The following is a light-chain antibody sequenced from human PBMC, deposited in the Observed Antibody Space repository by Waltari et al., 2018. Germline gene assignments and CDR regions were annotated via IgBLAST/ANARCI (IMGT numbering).Light chain of an antibody. V-gene: IGLV5-45*01. Sequence: QAVLTQPTSLSASPGASASLTCTLRSGINVGTYRIYWYQQKPRSPPQSLLRYKSHSDTQQGSGVPSRFSGSKDASANAGIFLISGLQSEDEADYCCMIWHSSAWVFGGGTKLTVL. CDR1: SGINVGTYR. CDR3: MIWHSSAWV. CDR2: YKSHSDT. J-gene: IGLJ3*02.